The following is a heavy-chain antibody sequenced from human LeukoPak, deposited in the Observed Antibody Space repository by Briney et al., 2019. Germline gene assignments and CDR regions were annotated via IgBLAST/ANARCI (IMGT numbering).Heavy chain of an antibody. Sequence: SETLSLTCTVSGGSITNYYWSWIRQPPGKGLEWIGYIYYSGSTKHNPSLKSRVTISVDTSKNQFSLKLSSVTAADTAVYYCARDVEYNWFDPWGQGTLVTVSS. J-gene: IGHJ5*02. D-gene: IGHD6-6*01. CDR1: GGSITNYY. V-gene: IGHV4-59*01. CDR3: ARDVEYNWFDP. CDR2: IYYSGST.